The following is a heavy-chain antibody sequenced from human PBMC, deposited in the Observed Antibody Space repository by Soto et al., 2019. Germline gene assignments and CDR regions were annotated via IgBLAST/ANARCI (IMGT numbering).Heavy chain of an antibody. D-gene: IGHD3-10*02. CDR3: ASVRGGYYYAMDV. CDR1: GDSISSSNW. Sequence: SETLSLTCAVSGDSISSSNWWSWVRQPPGKGPEWIGEIYHSGSTNYNPSLKSRVTISVDKSKNQFSLKLSSVTAADTAVYYCASVRGGYYYAMDVWGQGTTVTVSS. J-gene: IGHJ6*02. CDR2: IYHSGST. V-gene: IGHV4-4*02.